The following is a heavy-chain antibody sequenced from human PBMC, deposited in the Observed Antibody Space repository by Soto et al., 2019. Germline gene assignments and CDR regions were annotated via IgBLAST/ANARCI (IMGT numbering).Heavy chain of an antibody. Sequence: GGSLRLSCAASGFSLSDYWMHWVRQVPGKGLLWVSRISVDGRDTTYADSVKGRFTISRDNAKNTLYLQMDSLRAEDTAVYYCVRAPGQRPNDFWGHGSLVTVSS. J-gene: IGHJ4*01. CDR3: VRAPGQRPNDF. CDR1: GFSLSDYW. V-gene: IGHV3-74*03. CDR2: ISVDGRDT.